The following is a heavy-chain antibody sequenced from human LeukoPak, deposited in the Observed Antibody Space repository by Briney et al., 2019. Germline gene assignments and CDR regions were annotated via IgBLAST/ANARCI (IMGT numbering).Heavy chain of an antibody. J-gene: IGHJ6*03. CDR2: ISYDGSNK. V-gene: IGHV3-30*03. Sequence: GGSLRLSCAASGFTFSSYGMHWVRQAPGKGLEWVAVISYDGSNKYYADSVKGRFTISRDNSKNTLYLQMNSLRAEDTAVYYCARGKASSSWHYYYYMDVWGKGTTVTISS. D-gene: IGHD6-13*01. CDR1: GFTFSSYG. CDR3: ARGKASSSWHYYYYMDV.